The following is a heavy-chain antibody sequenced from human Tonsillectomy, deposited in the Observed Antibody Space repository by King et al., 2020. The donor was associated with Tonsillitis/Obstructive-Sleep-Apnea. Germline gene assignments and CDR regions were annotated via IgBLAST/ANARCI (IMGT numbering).Heavy chain of an antibody. CDR2: INHGGST. Sequence: VQLQQWGAGLLKPSETLSLTCAVYGGSFRGYYWSWIRQPPGKALEWIGEINHGGSTSYNPSLKSRVTISLDSSKNQFSLKLNSMTAADTAVYYCARGDLLTGYYASTDFDYWGQGTLVTVSS. CDR1: GGSFRGYY. J-gene: IGHJ4*02. D-gene: IGHD3-9*01. CDR3: ARGDLLTGYYASTDFDY. V-gene: IGHV4-34*01.